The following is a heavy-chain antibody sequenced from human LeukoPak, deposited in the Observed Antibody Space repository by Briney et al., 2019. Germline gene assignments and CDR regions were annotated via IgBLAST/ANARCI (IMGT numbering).Heavy chain of an antibody. CDR2: ISSSSSTI. J-gene: IGHJ6*03. V-gene: IGHV3-21*04. D-gene: IGHD3-16*01. CDR1: GFTFSTYN. CDR3: ARDFRNLGMDV. Sequence: GGSLRLSCAASGFTFSTYNMNWVRQAPGKGLEWVSSISSSSSTIYYADSVKGRFTISRDNAKNSLFLQMNSLRAEDTAVYFCARDFRNLGMDVWGKGTTVTVSS.